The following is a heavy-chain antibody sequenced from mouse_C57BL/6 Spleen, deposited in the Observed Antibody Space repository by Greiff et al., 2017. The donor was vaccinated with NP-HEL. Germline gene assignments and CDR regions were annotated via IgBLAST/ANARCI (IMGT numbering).Heavy chain of an antibody. V-gene: IGHV2-9-1*01. CDR1: GFSFTSYA. Sequence: QVQLKESGPGLVAPSQSLSITCTVSGFSFTSYAISWVRQPPGKGLEWLGVIWTGGGTNYNSALKSRLSISKDNSKSQVFLKMNSLQTDDTARYYCARNEISSYYYGSSYYAMDYWGQGTSVTVSS. J-gene: IGHJ4*01. CDR3: ARNEISSYYYGSSYYAMDY. CDR2: IWTGGGT. D-gene: IGHD1-1*01.